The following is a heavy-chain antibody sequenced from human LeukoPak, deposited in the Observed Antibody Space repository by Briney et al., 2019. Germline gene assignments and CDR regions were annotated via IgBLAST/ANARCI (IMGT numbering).Heavy chain of an antibody. CDR1: GFTFRSYT. D-gene: IGHD1-26*01. V-gene: IGHV3-21*01. CDR2: ISTSSTYI. CDR3: ARESDTSGSYPFDY. J-gene: IGHJ4*02. Sequence: GRSLRLSCAASGFTFRSYTMNWVRQAPGKGLEWVSSISTSSTYIYSTASVKGRFTVSRDNAKNSLYLQMNSLRAGDTALYYCARESDTSGSYPFDYWGQGTLVTVSS.